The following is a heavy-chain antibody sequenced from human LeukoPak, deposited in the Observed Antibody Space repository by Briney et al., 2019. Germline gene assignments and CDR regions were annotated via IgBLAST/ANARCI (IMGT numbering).Heavy chain of an antibody. J-gene: IGHJ4*02. CDR3: AREWLIVVTGTGHLDY. CDR2: IIPNTGGT. V-gene: IGHV1-2*02. Sequence: ASVKVSCKASGYSFSGFYMHWVRQAPGQGLEWMGWIIPNTGGTNYAQKFQGRVTMTRDTTISAAYMELSSLRSDDTAVYYCAREWLIVVTGTGHLDYWGQGTLVTVSS. D-gene: IGHD6-19*01. CDR1: GYSFSGFY.